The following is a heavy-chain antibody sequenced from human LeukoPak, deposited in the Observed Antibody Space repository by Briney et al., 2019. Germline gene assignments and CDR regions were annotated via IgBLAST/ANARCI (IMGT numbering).Heavy chain of an antibody. J-gene: IGHJ4*02. V-gene: IGHV1-2*06. CDR2: INPNSGDT. Sequence: ASVKVSCKASGYTFTGYYMHWVRQAPGQGLEWMGRINPNSGDTNYAQKFQGRVTMTRDTSISTAYMELSRLRSDDTAVYFCARVPNQVAARETPFDYWGQGTLVTVSS. CDR1: GYTFTGYY. D-gene: IGHD6-6*01. CDR3: ARVPNQVAARETPFDY.